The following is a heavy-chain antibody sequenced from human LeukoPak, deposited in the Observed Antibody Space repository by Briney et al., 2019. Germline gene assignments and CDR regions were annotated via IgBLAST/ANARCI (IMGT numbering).Heavy chain of an antibody. Sequence: ASETLSLTCSVSDGSISTYYWSWIRQPPGKGLEWIGYIYYSGRTSYNPSLKSRLTISVDTSKNQFSLRLSSVTAADTAVYYCARGQKYRSGYTVTELGSGYFDYWGQGTLVTVSS. CDR1: DGSISTYY. D-gene: IGHD5-18*01. CDR3: ARGQKYRSGYTVTELGSGYFDY. CDR2: IYYSGRT. J-gene: IGHJ4*02. V-gene: IGHV4-59*01.